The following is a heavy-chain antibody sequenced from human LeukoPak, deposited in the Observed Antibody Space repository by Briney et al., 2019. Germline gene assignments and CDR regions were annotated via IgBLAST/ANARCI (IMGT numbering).Heavy chain of an antibody. J-gene: IGHJ4*02. CDR3: ARDSGTIAVAGTDY. CDR1: GLTFSNYS. CDR2: ISSSSNYI. V-gene: IGHV3-21*01. D-gene: IGHD6-19*01. Sequence: GGSLRLSCAASGLTFSNYSMSWVRQAPGKGLEWVSSISSSSNYIYYADSVNGRFTISRDNAKNSLYLQMSSLRADDTAVYYCARDSGTIAVAGTDYWGQGTLVTVSS.